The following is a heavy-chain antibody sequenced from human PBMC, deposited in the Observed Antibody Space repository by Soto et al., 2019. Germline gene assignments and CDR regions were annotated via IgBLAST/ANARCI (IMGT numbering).Heavy chain of an antibody. V-gene: IGHV3-30-3*01. J-gene: IGHJ4*02. CDR2: ISYDGSNK. CDR1: GFTFSSYA. D-gene: IGHD6-6*01. CDR3: ARVHGSSSTPSDE. Sequence: PGGSLRLSCAASGFTFSSYATHRVRQAPGKGLEWVAVISYDGSNKYYADSVKGRFTISRDNSKNTLYLQMNSLRAEDTAVYYCARVHGSSSTPSDEWGQGTLVTVSS.